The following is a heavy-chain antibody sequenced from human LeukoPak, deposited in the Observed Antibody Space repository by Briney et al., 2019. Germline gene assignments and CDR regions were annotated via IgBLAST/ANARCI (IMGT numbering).Heavy chain of an antibody. CDR2: INHSGST. Sequence: SEALSLTCAVYGGSFSGYYWSWIRQPPGKGLEWIGEINHSGSTNYNPSLKSRVTISVDTSKNQFSLKLSSVTAADTAVYYCAAMYYDFWSGYSRRFDYWGQGTLVTVSS. CDR1: GGSFSGYY. D-gene: IGHD3-3*01. J-gene: IGHJ4*02. V-gene: IGHV4-34*01. CDR3: AAMYYDFWSGYSRRFDY.